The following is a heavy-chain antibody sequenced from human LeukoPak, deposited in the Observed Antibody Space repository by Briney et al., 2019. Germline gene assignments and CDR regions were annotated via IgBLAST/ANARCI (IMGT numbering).Heavy chain of an antibody. Sequence: GGSLRLSCAASGFTFSSYAMSWVRQAPGKGLEWVSAISGSGGSTYYADSVKGRFTISRDDSKNPLYLQMNSLRAEDTAVYYCAKDPILPSYYYDSSGYYDYWGQGTLVTVSS. CDR3: AKDPILPSYYYDSSGYYDY. CDR1: GFTFSSYA. J-gene: IGHJ4*02. V-gene: IGHV3-23*01. D-gene: IGHD3-22*01. CDR2: ISGSGGST.